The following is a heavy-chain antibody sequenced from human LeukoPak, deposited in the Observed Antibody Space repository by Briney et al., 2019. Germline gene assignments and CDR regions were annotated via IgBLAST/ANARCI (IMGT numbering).Heavy chain of an antibody. J-gene: IGHJ4*02. CDR2: ISDSGGTT. D-gene: IGHD3-22*01. CDR3: AREVYYDSRGFDY. Sequence: GGSLRLSCAASGFTFSSYAMSWVRQAPGKGLEWVSAISDSGGTTYYTDSVKGRFTISRDNSKNTLYLQMNSLRAEDTAVYYCAREVYYDSRGFDYWGQGTLVTVSS. CDR1: GFTFSSYA. V-gene: IGHV3-23*01.